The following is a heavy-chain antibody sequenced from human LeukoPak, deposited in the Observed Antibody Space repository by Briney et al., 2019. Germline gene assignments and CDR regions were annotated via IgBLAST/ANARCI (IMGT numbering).Heavy chain of an antibody. D-gene: IGHD1-1*01. CDR2: ISWNSGSI. Sequence: HSGRSLRLSCAASGFTFDDYAMPWVRQAPGKGLEWVSGISWNSGSIGYADSVKGRFTISRDNAKNSLYLQMNSLRAEDTALYYCAKDISWNHFAGFDYGGRETLVTVSS. J-gene: IGHJ4*02. CDR3: AKDISWNHFAGFDY. CDR1: GFTFDDYA. V-gene: IGHV3-9*01.